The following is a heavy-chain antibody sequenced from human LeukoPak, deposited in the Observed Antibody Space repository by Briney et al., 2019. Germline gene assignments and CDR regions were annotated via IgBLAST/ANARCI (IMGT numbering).Heavy chain of an antibody. CDR3: ARDYWEGDYYDSSGYPTSPI. Sequence: PSETLSLTCTVSGGSISSGGYYWSWIRQHPGKGLEWIGYIYYSGSTYYNPSLKSRVTISVGTSKNQFSLKLSSVTAADTAVYCCARDYWEGDYYDSSGYPTSPIWGQGTMVTVSS. CDR2: IYYSGST. D-gene: IGHD3-22*01. V-gene: IGHV4-31*03. CDR1: GGSISSGGYY. J-gene: IGHJ3*02.